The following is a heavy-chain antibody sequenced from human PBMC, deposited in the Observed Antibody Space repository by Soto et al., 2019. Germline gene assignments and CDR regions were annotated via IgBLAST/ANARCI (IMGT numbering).Heavy chain of an antibody. V-gene: IGHV4-31*03. CDR3: ARDRRGSSRHSYYGMDV. D-gene: IGHD6-6*01. CDR1: GGSISSGGYY. Sequence: QVQLQESGPGLVKPSQTLSLTCTVSGGSISSGGYYWSWIRQHPGKGLEWIGYIYYSGSTYYNPSLKRRVTISVDTSKNQFSLKLSSVTAADTAVYYCARDRRGSSRHSYYGMDVWGQGTTVTVSS. J-gene: IGHJ6*02. CDR2: IYYSGST.